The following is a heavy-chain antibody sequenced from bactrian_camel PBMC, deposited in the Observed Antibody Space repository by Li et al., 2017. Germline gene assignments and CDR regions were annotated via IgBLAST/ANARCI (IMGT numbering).Heavy chain of an antibody. CDR3: VKNDYGLVN. V-gene: IGHV3S40*01. Sequence: VQLVESGGGLVQPGGSLRLSCAASGLTFSNHGMTWVRQSPRKGLEWVSGIDSVGTITDYADSVKGRFTVSRDNAKNAVYLELNSLKAEDTAMYYCVKNDYGLVNWGQGTQVTVS. CDR1: GLTFSNHG. D-gene: IGHD5*01. J-gene: IGHJ4*01. CDR2: IDSVGTIT.